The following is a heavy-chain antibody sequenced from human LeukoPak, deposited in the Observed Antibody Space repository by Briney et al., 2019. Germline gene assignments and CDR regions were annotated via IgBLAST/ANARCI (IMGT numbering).Heavy chain of an antibody. CDR2: FYTRGRT. CDR3: ANGGNSGSYFED. D-gene: IGHD1-26*01. V-gene: IGHV4-4*07. Sequence: SETLSLTCTVSGGSISSYYWSWVRQPAGQPAGKGLEWIGRFYTRGRTDYNPSLKSRVTMSVDTSKNQFSLKLSSVTAGDAAVYYCANGGNSGSYFEDWGQGTLVTVPS. J-gene: IGHJ4*02. CDR1: GGSISSYY.